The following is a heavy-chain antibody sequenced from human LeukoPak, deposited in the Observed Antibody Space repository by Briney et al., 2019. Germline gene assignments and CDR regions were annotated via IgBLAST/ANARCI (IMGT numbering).Heavy chain of an antibody. V-gene: IGHV3-30*18. CDR2: ISYDGSNK. Sequence: HPGRSLRLSCAASGFTFSSYGMHWVRQAPGKGLEWVAVISYDGSNKYYADSVKGRFTISRDNSKNTLYLQMNSLRAEDTAVYYCAKGPSKSVVVAATGQAGPFDYWGQGTLVTVSS. CDR3: AKGPSKSVVVAATGQAGPFDY. J-gene: IGHJ4*02. CDR1: GFTFSSYG. D-gene: IGHD2-15*01.